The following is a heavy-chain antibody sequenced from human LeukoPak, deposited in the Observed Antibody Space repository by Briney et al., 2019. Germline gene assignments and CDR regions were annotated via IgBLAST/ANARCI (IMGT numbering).Heavy chain of an antibody. V-gene: IGHV3-48*01. D-gene: IGHD4-17*01. CDR1: GFTFSSYS. J-gene: IGHJ4*02. CDR2: ISSSSSTI. CDR3: ARESRTDDYGDYPFDY. Sequence: GGSLRLSCAASGFTFSSYSMNWVRQAPGKGLEWVSYISSSSSTIYYADSVKGRFTISRDNAKNSPYLQMNSLRAEDTAVYYCARESRTDDYGDYPFDYWGQGTLVTVSS.